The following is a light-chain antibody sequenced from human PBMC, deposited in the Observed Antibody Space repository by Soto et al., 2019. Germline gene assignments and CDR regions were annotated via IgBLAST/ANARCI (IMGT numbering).Light chain of an antibody. CDR2: EVS. J-gene: IGLJ2*01. V-gene: IGLV2-14*01. CDR1: SSDIGGHNF. Sequence: QSVLTQPAAVSGSPGQSITISCTGTSSDIGGHNFVSWYQHHPGKAPKLLIYEVSYRASGVSNRFTGSKSANTASLTISGLQAEDEADYSCSSYTTSSYVVFGGGTKLTVI. CDR3: SSYTTSSYVV.